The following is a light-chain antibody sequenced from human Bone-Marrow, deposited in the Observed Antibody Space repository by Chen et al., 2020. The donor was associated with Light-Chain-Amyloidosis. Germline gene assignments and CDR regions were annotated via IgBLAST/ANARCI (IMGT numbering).Light chain of an antibody. J-gene: IGLJ1*01. V-gene: IGLV2-14*01. Sequence: QSALIQPASVSGSPGQSITISCTGTSRDVGGYNYVSWYQQHPGKAPKLMIYEVSNRPSGVSKRFSGCKSGHTASLTISGLQAEDEADYYCSSYTGSSTYVVGTGTKVSVL. CDR3: SSYTGSSTYV. CDR2: EVS. CDR1: SRDVGGYNY.